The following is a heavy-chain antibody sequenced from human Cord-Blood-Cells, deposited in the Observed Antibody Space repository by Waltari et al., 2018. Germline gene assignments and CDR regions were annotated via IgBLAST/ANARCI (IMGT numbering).Heavy chain of an antibody. V-gene: IGHV1-69*09. CDR1: GGTFSSYA. D-gene: IGHD1-26*01. CDR2: IIPILGIA. Sequence: QVQLVQSGAEVKKPGSSVKVSCKASGGTFSSYAISWVRQAPGQGLEWMGRIIPILGIANYAQKFQGRVTITADKSTSTAYMELSSLRSEETAVYYCARDRIVGATRAFDIWGQGTMVTVSS. CDR3: ARDRIVGATRAFDI. J-gene: IGHJ3*02.